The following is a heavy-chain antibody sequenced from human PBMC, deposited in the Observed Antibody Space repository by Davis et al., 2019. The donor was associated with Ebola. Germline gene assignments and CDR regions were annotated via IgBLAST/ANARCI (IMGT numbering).Heavy chain of an antibody. CDR1: GGSISRDGSY. J-gene: IGHJ4*02. Sequence: LRLSCTVSGGSISRDGSYWTWIRQHPGKGLEWIGYIYYSGSTYYKPSLKSRVTISLATSKNQFSLKLSSVTAADTAVYYCARETYGDYGWGYYFDYWGQGTPVTVSS. CDR2: IYYSGST. V-gene: IGHV4-31*03. D-gene: IGHD4-17*01. CDR3: ARETYGDYGWGYYFDY.